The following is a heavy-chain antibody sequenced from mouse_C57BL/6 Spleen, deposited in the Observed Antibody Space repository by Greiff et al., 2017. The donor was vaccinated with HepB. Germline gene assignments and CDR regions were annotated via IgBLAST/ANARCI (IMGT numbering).Heavy chain of an antibody. CDR2: FDPSDSYT. CDR1: GYTFTSYW. J-gene: IGHJ4*01. Sequence: QVQLQQPGAELVMPGASVKLSCKASGYTFTSYWMHWVKQRPGQGLEWIGEFDPSDSYTNYNQKFKGKSTLTVDKSSSTAYMQLSSLTSEDSAVYYCARRNYYAMDYWGQGTSVTVSS. CDR3: ARRNYYAMDY. V-gene: IGHV1-69*01.